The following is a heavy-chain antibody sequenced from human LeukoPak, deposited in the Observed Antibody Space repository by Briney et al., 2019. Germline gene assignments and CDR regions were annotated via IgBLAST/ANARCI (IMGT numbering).Heavy chain of an antibody. Sequence: PGGSLRLSCAASGFTFSSYWMHWVRQAPGKGLVWVSRINGDGSSTSDADSVKGRFTISRDNAKNTLYLQMNSLRAEDTAVYYCARDDLADYDSSGYYLNDAFDIWGQGTMVTVSS. CDR2: INGDGSST. V-gene: IGHV3-74*01. CDR3: ARDDLADYDSSGYYLNDAFDI. CDR1: GFTFSSYW. D-gene: IGHD3-22*01. J-gene: IGHJ3*02.